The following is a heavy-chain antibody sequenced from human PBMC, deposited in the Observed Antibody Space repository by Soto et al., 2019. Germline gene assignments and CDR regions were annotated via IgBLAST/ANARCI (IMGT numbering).Heavy chain of an antibody. D-gene: IGHD3-16*02. CDR2: ICYSGST. V-gene: IGHV4-59*08. J-gene: IGHJ5*02. Sequence: SETLSLTCTVSGGSISGYCWSWIRQPPGKGLEWIGHICYSGSTNYNPSLKSRVSISVDKAKNQFSLKLTSVTAADTAVYYCARTRGLSYNWFDPWGQGTLVTAS. CDR1: GGSISGYC. CDR3: ARTRGLSYNWFDP.